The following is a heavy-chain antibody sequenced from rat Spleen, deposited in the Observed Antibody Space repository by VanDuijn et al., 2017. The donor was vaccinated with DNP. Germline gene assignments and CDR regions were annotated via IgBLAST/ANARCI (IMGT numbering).Heavy chain of an antibody. CDR1: GFSLSSYH. V-gene: IGHV2-72*01. CDR2: IWAAGGT. D-gene: IGHD2-1*01. CDR3: ARHTYVHFFDY. J-gene: IGHJ2*01. Sequence: QVQLKESGPGLVQPSQTLSLTCTVSGFSLSSYHVSWVRQPPGKSLVWMGSIWAAGGTNYNSAVQSRLSISRDTSRNQVFLKMNSLQSEDTGTYYCARHTYVHFFDYWGQGVMVTVSS.